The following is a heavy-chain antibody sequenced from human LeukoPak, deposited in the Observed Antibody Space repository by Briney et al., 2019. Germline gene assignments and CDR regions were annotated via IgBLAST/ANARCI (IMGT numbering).Heavy chain of an antibody. J-gene: IGHJ4*02. Sequence: GGSLRLSCAASGFTLSSYNMNWVRQAPGKGLEWVSSISSSSYILYADSVKGRFTISRDNAKNSLYLQMNSLRAEDTAVYYCAREYYYGSGGFGYWGQGTLVTVSS. CDR3: AREYYYGSGGFGY. CDR1: GFTLSSYN. CDR2: ISSSSYI. V-gene: IGHV3-21*01. D-gene: IGHD3-10*01.